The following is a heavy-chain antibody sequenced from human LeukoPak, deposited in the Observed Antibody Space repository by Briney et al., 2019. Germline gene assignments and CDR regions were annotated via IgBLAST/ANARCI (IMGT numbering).Heavy chain of an antibody. J-gene: IGHJ4*02. CDR3: ARFPPYYSGYVVGSDY. V-gene: IGHV4-39*07. Sequence: PSETLSLTCTVSGGSISSSSYYWGWIRQPPGKGLEWIGSIYYSGSTYYNPSLKSRVTISVDTSKNQFSLKLSSVTAADTAVYYCARFPPYYSGYVVGSDYWGQGTLVTVSS. CDR1: GGSISSSSYY. D-gene: IGHD5-12*01. CDR2: IYYSGST.